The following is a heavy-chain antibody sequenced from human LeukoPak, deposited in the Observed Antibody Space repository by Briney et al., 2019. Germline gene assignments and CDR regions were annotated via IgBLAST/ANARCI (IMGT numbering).Heavy chain of an antibody. Sequence: GGSLRLSCAASGFSFRSYSMNWVRQAPGEGLEWVSFISSSTYIYYADSMKGRFTISRDNAKNSLFLQMNSLRGEDTAVYYCARIPYSSSLTDAFDIWGQGTMVTVYS. J-gene: IGHJ3*02. D-gene: IGHD6-6*01. CDR3: ARIPYSSSLTDAFDI. CDR1: GFSFRSYS. CDR2: ISSSTYI. V-gene: IGHV3-21*01.